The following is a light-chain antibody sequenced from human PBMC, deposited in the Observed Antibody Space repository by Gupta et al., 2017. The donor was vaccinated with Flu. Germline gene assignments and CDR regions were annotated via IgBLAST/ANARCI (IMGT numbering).Light chain of an antibody. CDR1: QSVSSSY. CDR2: GAS. CDR3: QQYGSSPGFT. J-gene: IGKJ3*01. V-gene: IGKV3-20*01. Sequence: TLSLSPGERATLSCRASQSVSSSYLAWYQQKPGQAPRLLIYGASSRATGIPDRFSGSGSGTDFTLTISRLEPEDFAVYYCQQYGSSPGFTFGPGTKVDIK.